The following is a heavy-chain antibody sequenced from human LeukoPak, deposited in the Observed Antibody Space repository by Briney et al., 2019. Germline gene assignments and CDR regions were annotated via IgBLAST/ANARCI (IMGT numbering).Heavy chain of an antibody. Sequence: SETTSLTCTVSGDSFRSYYWSWIRQPPGKGLEWIGYIYYSGSTNYNPSLKSRVTISVDTSKNQFSLKLNSVTAADTAVYYCARGRNLEWFDYWGQGTLVTVSS. CDR3: ARGRNLEWFDY. CDR2: IYYSGST. V-gene: IGHV4-59*01. CDR1: GDSFRSYY. J-gene: IGHJ5*01. D-gene: IGHD5-24*01.